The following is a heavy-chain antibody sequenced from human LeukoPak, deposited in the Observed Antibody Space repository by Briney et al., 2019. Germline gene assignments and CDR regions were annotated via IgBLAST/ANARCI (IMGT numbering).Heavy chain of an antibody. Sequence: SETLSLTCTVSGASISSYYWSWIRQPPGKGLEWIGYTYYSGHSGTTNYNASLQSRVTISVDTSKNQMSLKMRSVTAADTAVYYCARGSIAARRRPFGDYWGEGTLVTVSS. V-gene: IGHV4-59*12. CDR2: TYYSGHSGTT. J-gene: IGHJ4*02. CDR3: ARGSIAARRRPFGDY. CDR1: GASISSYY. D-gene: IGHD6-6*01.